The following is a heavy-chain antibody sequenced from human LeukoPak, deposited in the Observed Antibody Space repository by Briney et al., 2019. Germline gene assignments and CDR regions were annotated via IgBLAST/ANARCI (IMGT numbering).Heavy chain of an antibody. J-gene: IGHJ6*02. Sequence: GGSLRLSCAASGFTLSNRWMTWVRQVPGRGPEWVANVNRDGSGTYYLDSVKGRFTISKDNAKNSLYLQMNSLRAEDTALYHCARNNGMDVWGQGTTVIVSS. V-gene: IGHV3-7*03. CDR3: ARNNGMDV. CDR1: GFTLSNRW. CDR2: VNRDGSGT.